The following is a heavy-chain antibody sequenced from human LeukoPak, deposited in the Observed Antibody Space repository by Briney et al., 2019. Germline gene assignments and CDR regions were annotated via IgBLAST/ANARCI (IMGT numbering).Heavy chain of an antibody. CDR1: GGSISSGDYY. CDR3: ARAGDGEYHAFDI. CDR2: IYYSGST. D-gene: IGHD3-10*01. Sequence: PSQTLSLTCTVSGGSISSGDYYWSWIRQPPGKGLEWIGYIYYSGSTYYNPSLKSRVTISVDTSKNQFSLKLSSVTAADTAVYYCARAGDGEYHAFDIWGQGTMVTVSS. J-gene: IGHJ3*02. V-gene: IGHV4-30-4*01.